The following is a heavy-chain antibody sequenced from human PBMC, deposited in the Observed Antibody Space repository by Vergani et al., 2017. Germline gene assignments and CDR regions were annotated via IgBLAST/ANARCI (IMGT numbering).Heavy chain of an antibody. CDR1: GGTFSSYA. V-gene: IGHV1-69*01. J-gene: IGHJ6*03. Sequence: QVQLVQSGAEVKKPGSSVKVSCKASGGTFSSYAISWVRQAPGQGLEWMGGIIPIFGTANYAQKFQGRVTITADESTSTAYMELSSLRSEDTAVYYCAKRGDIVVVPAAKYYYYYMDVWGKGTTVTVSS. D-gene: IGHD2-2*01. CDR2: IIPIFGTA. CDR3: AKRGDIVVVPAAKYYYYYMDV.